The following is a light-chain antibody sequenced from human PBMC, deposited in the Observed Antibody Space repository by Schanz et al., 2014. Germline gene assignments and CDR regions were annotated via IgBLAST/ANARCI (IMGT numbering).Light chain of an antibody. J-gene: IGKJ1*01. V-gene: IGKV3-20*01. CDR2: GVS. CDR3: QQYGDSPPWT. CDR1: QSVSVNY. Sequence: EIVLTQSPVTLSLSPGERATLSCRASQSVSVNYLAWYQQKPGQAPRLLISGVSSRATGVPDRFSGHGSGTDFTLTISRLEPEDFAVYYCQQYGDSPPWTFGQGTKVEIK.